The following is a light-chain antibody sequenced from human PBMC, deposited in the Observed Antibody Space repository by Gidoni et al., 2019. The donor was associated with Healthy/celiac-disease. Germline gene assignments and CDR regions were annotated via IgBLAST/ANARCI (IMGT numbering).Light chain of an antibody. V-gene: IGKV1-5*03. Sequence: DIQMTQSPSTLSASVGDRVTITCRASQSISSWLAWYQQKPGKAPKLLIYKESSLESGVPSRFSGSGSGTEFTITISSLQPDDFATYYCQQYNSYSPWTFGQGTKVEIK. J-gene: IGKJ1*01. CDR1: QSISSW. CDR2: KES. CDR3: QQYNSYSPWT.